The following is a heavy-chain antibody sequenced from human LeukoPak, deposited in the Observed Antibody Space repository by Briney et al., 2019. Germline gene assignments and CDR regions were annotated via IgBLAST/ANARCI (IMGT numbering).Heavy chain of an antibody. CDR1: GFTFSSYW. CDR2: IKQDGSEK. J-gene: IGHJ4*02. D-gene: IGHD5-18*01. V-gene: IGHV3-7*03. CDR3: AKDIRADTPAAMEH. Sequence: GALRLSCAASGFTFSSYWMSWVRQAPGKGLEWVANIKQDGSEKYYVDSVKGRFTISRDNAKNSLYLQMNSLRAEDTALYYCAKDIRADTPAAMEHWGQGTLVTVSS.